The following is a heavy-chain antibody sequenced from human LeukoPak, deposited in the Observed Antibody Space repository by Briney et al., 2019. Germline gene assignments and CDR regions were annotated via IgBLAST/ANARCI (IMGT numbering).Heavy chain of an antibody. J-gene: IGHJ4*02. Sequence: RGESLKISCKASGYRFASYWIGWVRQMPGKGLEWMGIIYPGDSDTRYSPSFQGQVTISADKSISTAYLQWSSLKASDTAMYYCARLAFIYDILTGCPDYWGQGTLVTVSS. CDR2: IYPGDSDT. V-gene: IGHV5-51*01. D-gene: IGHD3-9*01. CDR3: ARLAFIYDILTGCPDY. CDR1: GYRFASYW.